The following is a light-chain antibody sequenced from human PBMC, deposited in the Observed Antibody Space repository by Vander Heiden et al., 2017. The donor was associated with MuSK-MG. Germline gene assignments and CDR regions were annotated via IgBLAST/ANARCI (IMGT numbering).Light chain of an antibody. J-gene: IGKJ5*01. V-gene: IGKV3-15*01. Sequence: EIVMTQSPATLSVSPGERATLSCRASQSVSSNLAWYQQKPGQAPSLLMYGASTRATGVPDRFSGSGSGTEFTLTISSRQSEDFGVYYGQQDNNWITFGQGTRLEIK. CDR3: QQDNNWIT. CDR2: GAS. CDR1: QSVSSN.